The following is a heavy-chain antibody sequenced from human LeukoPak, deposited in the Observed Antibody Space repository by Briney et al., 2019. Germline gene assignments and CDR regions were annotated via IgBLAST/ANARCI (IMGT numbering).Heavy chain of an antibody. CDR2: ISYDGSNK. D-gene: IGHD5-12*01. J-gene: IGHJ4*02. V-gene: IGHV3-30*14. CDR3: ARGPSGYHNT. CDR1: GFTFSSYT. Sequence: GGSLRLSCAASGFTFSSYTMHWVRQAPGKGLEWVAVISYDGSNKYYADSVKGRFTISRDNSKNTLYLQMNSLRAEDTAVYYCARGPSGYHNTGGQGTLVTVSS.